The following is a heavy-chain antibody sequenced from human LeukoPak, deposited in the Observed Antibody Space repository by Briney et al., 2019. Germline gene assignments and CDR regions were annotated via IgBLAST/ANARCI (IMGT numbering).Heavy chain of an antibody. V-gene: IGHV3-7*01. CDR1: GFTISTYW. D-gene: IGHD3-10*01. J-gene: IGHJ4*02. CDR2: LNQDGSVK. CDR3: ASLSMVRGVMVNY. Sequence: PGGSLRLSCAVSGFTISTYWMSWVRQAPGKGLEWVANLNQDGSVKYYVDSVKGRFTISRDNAKNSLFLHMNSLRAEDTAVYYCASLSMVRGVMVNYWGQGTLVTVSS.